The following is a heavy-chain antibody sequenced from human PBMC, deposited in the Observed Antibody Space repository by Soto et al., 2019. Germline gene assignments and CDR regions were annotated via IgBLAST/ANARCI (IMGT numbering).Heavy chain of an antibody. CDR2: ISYDGSNK. CDR1: GFTFSSYA. D-gene: IGHD6-13*01. CDR3: ARRQISPPTRGAASARRGMDV. Sequence: GGSLRLSCAASGFTFSSYAMHWVRQAPGKGLEWVAVISYDGSNKYYADSVKGRITISRDNSKNTLYLQMSSLSADDTAVYYYARRQISPPTRGAASARRGMDVLGQGTTVTVSS. J-gene: IGHJ6*01. V-gene: IGHV3-30-3*01.